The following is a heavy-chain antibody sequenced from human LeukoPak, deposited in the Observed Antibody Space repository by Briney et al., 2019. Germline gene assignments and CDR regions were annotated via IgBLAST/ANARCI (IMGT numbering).Heavy chain of an antibody. J-gene: IGHJ4*02. CDR1: GGSISSYY. CDR2: IYYSGST. D-gene: IGHD3-3*01. CDR3: ARSYDTNFDY. V-gene: IGHV4-59*01. Sequence: SETLSLTCTVSGGSISSYYWNWIRQPPGKGLEWIGYIYYSGSTKYNPSLKSRVTISVDRSKNQFSLKLSSVAAADTAVYYCARSYDTNFDYWGQGTLVTVSS.